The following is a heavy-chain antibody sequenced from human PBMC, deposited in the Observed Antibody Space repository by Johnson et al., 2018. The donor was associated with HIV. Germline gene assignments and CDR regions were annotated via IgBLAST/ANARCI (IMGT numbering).Heavy chain of an antibody. V-gene: IGHV3-23*04. J-gene: IGHJ3*02. CDR3: AKETRDSRSAFDI. Sequence: VQLVESGGGVVQPGRSLRLSCAASEFIFSGYAMTWVRQAPGKGLEWVSGISASGVTKDYADSVKGLFTISRDNSKKTLYLQMNSLRTEDTAVYYCAKETRDSRSAFDIWGQGTMVTVSS. D-gene: IGHD3-22*01. CDR2: ISASGVTK. CDR1: EFIFSGYA.